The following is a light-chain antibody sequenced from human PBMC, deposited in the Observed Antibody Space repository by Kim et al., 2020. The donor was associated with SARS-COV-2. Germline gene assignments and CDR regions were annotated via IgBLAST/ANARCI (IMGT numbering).Light chain of an antibody. V-gene: IGKV3-15*01. J-gene: IGKJ5*01. CDR3: QQYNLWPPFT. Sequence: EVVVTQSPATLSVSPGERVTLSCRASQFVSSSLAWYQQKPGQAPRLLIYGASTRATGIPARFSGSGSGTEFTLTISSLQSEDFALYYCQQYNLWPPFTFGQGTRLEIK. CDR2: GAS. CDR1: QFVSSS.